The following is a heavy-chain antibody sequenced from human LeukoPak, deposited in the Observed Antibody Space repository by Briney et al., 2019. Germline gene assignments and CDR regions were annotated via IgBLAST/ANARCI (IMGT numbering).Heavy chain of an antibody. V-gene: IGHV4-59*08. Sequence: SETLSLTCAVYGGSFSGYYWSWIRQPPGKGLEWIGYVYYSGSTNYNPSLKSRVAISVDTSKNQFSLKLSSVTAADTAVYYCARGGRITMVRGAINWFDPWGQGTLVTVSS. J-gene: IGHJ5*02. CDR2: VYYSGST. D-gene: IGHD3-10*01. CDR1: GGSFSGYY. CDR3: ARGGRITMVRGAINWFDP.